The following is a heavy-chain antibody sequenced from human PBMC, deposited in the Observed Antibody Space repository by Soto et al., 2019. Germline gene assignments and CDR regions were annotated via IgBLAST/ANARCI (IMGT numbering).Heavy chain of an antibody. D-gene: IGHD3-22*01. Sequence: GGSLRLSCAASGFTFSSYAMSWVRQAPGKGLEWVSAISGSGGSTYYADSVKGRFTISRDNSKNTLYLQMNSLRAEDTAVYYCAKAPRGDYYDSSGYYNYWGQGTLVTVSS. J-gene: IGHJ4*02. CDR3: AKAPRGDYYDSSGYYNY. CDR1: GFTFSSYA. CDR2: ISGSGGST. V-gene: IGHV3-23*01.